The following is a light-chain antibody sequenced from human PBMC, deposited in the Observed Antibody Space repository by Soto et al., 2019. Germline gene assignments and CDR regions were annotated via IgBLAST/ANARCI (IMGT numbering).Light chain of an antibody. Sequence: QALRTEPPSASGTPGQRVTVSCSGSSSNIASNTVNWYQQLPGMAPKLLIYSNDQRPSGVPDRFSASKSGTSASLAISGLQSEDEADYYCASWDDSLNGHVFGTGTKVTVL. V-gene: IGLV1-44*01. CDR1: SSNIASNT. CDR3: ASWDDSLNGHV. J-gene: IGLJ1*01. CDR2: SND.